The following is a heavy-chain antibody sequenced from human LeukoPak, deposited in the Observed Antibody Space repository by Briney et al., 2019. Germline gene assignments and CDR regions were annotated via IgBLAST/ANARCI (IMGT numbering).Heavy chain of an antibody. J-gene: IGHJ4*02. V-gene: IGHV3-21*01. Sequence: GGSLRLSCAASGFTFSSYSLNWVRQAPGKGLEWVSSISSRISSTYYADSVKGRFTISRDNAKNSLYLQMNSLRAEDTAVYYCARDLLAATTTTGRSLDYWGQGTLVTVSS. CDR3: ARDLLAATTTTGRSLDY. CDR2: ISSRISST. CDR1: GFTFSSYS. D-gene: IGHD1-1*01.